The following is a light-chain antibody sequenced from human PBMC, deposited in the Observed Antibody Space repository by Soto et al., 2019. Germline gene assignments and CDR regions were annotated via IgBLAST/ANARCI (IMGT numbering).Light chain of an antibody. CDR3: MQALQTPLT. J-gene: IGKJ4*01. CDR1: QSLLHSNGYNY. V-gene: IGKV2-28*01. Sequence: DIVFTPSPLSLPVTPVEPASISCRSSQSLLHSNGYNYVVWFLQRPVQSLQVLIYMGSYRASGVPDWVSGSGSGTDLTLEISRVETEDVGIDYYMQALQTPLTFGGGTKVEIK. CDR2: MGS.